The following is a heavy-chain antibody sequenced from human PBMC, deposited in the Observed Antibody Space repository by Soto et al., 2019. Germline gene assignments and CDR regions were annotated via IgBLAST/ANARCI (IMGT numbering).Heavy chain of an antibody. Sequence: XETLSLTCTVAGGSISSYYWSWIRQPPGKGLDWIGYIYYSGSTNYNPSLKSRVTISVDTSKNQFSLKLSSVTAADTAVYYCARLIAARRGWFDHWGQGTLVTVSS. CDR3: ARLIAARRGWFDH. CDR2: IYYSGST. CDR1: GGSISSYY. J-gene: IGHJ5*02. V-gene: IGHV4-59*01. D-gene: IGHD6-6*01.